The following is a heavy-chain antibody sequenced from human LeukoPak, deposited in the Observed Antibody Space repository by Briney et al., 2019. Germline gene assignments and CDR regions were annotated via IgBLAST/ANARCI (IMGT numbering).Heavy chain of an antibody. Sequence: SETLSLTCTVSGGSIRSSGYYWGWIRQPPGKGLEWIGYIYYSGSTNNNPSLKSRVTISVDTSKNQFSLKLSSVTAADTAVYYCARHRPYYYDSRQYFDYWGQGTLVTVSS. D-gene: IGHD3-22*01. V-gene: IGHV4-61*05. CDR3: ARHRPYYYDSRQYFDY. CDR1: GGSIRSSGYY. J-gene: IGHJ4*02. CDR2: IYYSGST.